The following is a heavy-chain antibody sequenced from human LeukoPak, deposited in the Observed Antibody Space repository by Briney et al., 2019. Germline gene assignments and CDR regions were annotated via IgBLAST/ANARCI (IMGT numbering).Heavy chain of an antibody. Sequence: GGSLRLSCAASGFTFSNAWMSWVRQAPGKGLEWVGRIKSKTDGGTTDYAAPVKGRFTISRDDSKNTLYLQMNSLKTEDTAVYYCTASRFGELYNDYWGQGTLVTVSS. V-gene: IGHV3-15*01. CDR2: IKSKTDGGTT. J-gene: IGHJ4*02. D-gene: IGHD3-10*01. CDR3: TASRFGELYNDY. CDR1: GFTFSNAW.